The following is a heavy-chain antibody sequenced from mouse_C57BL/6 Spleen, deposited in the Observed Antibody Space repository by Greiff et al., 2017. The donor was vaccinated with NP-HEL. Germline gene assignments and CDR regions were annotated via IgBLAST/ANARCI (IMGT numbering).Heavy chain of an antibody. CDR1: GYTFTDYY. V-gene: IGHV1-19*01. Sequence: VQLQQSGPVLVKPGASVKMSCKASGYTFTDYYMNWVKQSHGKSLEWIGVINPYNGGTSYTQKFKGKATLTVDKSSSTAYMELNSLTSEDSAVYYCAYDYEDWYCEVWGTGTTVTVAS. CDR2: INPYNGGT. J-gene: IGHJ1*03. D-gene: IGHD2-4*01. CDR3: AYDYEDWYCEV.